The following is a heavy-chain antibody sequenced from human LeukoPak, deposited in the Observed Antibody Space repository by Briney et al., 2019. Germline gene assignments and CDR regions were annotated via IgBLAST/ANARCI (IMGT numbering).Heavy chain of an antibody. J-gene: IGHJ4*02. CDR1: GGTFSSYA. Sequence: SVKVSCKASGGTFSSYAISWVRQAPGQGLEWMGRIIPILGIANYAQKFQGRVTITADKSTSTAYMELSSLRSEDTAVYYCASAYYDSSGYYRPDFDYWGQGTLVTVSS. CDR3: ASAYYDSSGYYRPDFDY. V-gene: IGHV1-69*04. CDR2: IIPILGIA. D-gene: IGHD3-22*01.